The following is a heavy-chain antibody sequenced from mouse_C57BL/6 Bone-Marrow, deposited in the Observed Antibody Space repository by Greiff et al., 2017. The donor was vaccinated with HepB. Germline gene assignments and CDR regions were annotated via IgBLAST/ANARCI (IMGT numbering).Heavy chain of an antibody. J-gene: IGHJ3*01. CDR2: ISSGGSYT. CDR1: GFTFSSYG. Sequence: EVKLVESGGDLVKPGGSLKLSCAASGFTFSSYGMSWVRQTPDKRLGWVATISSGGSYTYYPDSVKGRFTISRDNAKNTLYLQMSSLKSEDTAMYYCASFGRGFAYWGQGTLVTVSA. CDR3: ASFGRGFAY. V-gene: IGHV5-6*02.